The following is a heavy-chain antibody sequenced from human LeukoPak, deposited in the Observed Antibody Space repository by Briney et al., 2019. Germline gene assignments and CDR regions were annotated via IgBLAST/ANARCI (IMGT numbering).Heavy chain of an antibody. Sequence: GGSLRLSCAASGFTFSSYGMHWVRQAPGKGLEWVAVIWYDGSNKYYADSVKGRFTISRDNAKNSLYLQMNSLRAEDTAVYYCASGVVVGPAAAGFDYWGQGTLVTVSS. J-gene: IGHJ4*02. CDR2: IWYDGSNK. D-gene: IGHD2-2*01. V-gene: IGHV3-33*01. CDR3: ASGVVVGPAAAGFDY. CDR1: GFTFSSYG.